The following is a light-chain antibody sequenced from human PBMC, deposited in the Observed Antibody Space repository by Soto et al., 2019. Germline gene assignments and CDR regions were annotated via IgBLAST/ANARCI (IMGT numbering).Light chain of an antibody. Sequence: EIVLTQSPGTLSLSPGERVTLSCRASQSVSNNYLARYQHKPGQAPRLIIYGASARATGIPDRFSGSGSGTDFTLTISRLEPEDFAVYYCQQYSSSLYTFGQGTKLEIK. J-gene: IGKJ2*01. CDR3: QQYSSSLYT. CDR2: GAS. CDR1: QSVSNNY. V-gene: IGKV3-20*01.